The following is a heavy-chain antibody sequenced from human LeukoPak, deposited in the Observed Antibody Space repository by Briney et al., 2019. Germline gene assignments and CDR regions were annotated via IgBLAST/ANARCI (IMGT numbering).Heavy chain of an antibody. D-gene: IGHD2-15*01. CDR1: GFTFNNSW. V-gene: IGHV3-7*01. J-gene: IGHJ3*02. CDR2: IKQDGSVK. CDR3: TGERVESAFDI. Sequence: GGSLRLSCAASGFTFNNSWMNWVRQAPGKGLEWVANIKQDGSVKQYVDSVKGRFTIFRDNAKNSLYLQMSSLRVDDTAVYYCTGERVESAFDIWGQGTLVTVSS.